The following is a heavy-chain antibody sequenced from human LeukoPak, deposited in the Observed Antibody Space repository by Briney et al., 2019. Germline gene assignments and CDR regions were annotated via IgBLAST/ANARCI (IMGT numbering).Heavy chain of an antibody. CDR1: GYTFTGYY. V-gene: IGHV1-2*06. CDR3: ARICSGGSCSSFDY. J-gene: IGHJ4*02. Sequence: ASVKVSFTASGYTFTGYYMHWVRQAPGQGLEWMGRINPNSGGTNYAQKFQGRVTMTRDTSISTAYMELSRLRSDDTAVYYCARICSGGSCSSFDYWGQGTLVTVSS. D-gene: IGHD2-15*01. CDR2: INPNSGGT.